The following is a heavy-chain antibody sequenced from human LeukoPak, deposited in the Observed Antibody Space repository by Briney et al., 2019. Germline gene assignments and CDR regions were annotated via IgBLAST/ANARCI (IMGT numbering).Heavy chain of an antibody. CDR3: ARDSGGGGYYYYYNMDV. J-gene: IGHJ6*03. Sequence: GGSLRLSCAASGFTFSSYAMSWVRQAPGKGLEWVSSISSSSSYIYYADSVKGRFAISRDNAKNSLYLQMNSLRAEDTAVYYCARDSGGGGYYYYYNMDVWGKGTTVTVSS. V-gene: IGHV3-21*01. D-gene: IGHD3-10*01. CDR2: ISSSSSYI. CDR1: GFTFSSYA.